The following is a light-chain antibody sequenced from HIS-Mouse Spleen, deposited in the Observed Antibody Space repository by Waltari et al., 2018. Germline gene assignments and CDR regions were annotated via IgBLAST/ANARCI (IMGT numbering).Light chain of an antibody. V-gene: IGLV2-14*01. Sequence: QSALTQPAPVSGSPGQSITISCTGTSSDVGGYNYVSWYQQHPGKAPKLMIYEVSNRPSGVSNRFSGSKSGNTASLTISGLQAEDEADYYCSSYTSSSINWVFGGGTKLTVL. CDR1: SSDVGGYNY. CDR2: EVS. CDR3: SSYTSSSINWV. J-gene: IGLJ3*02.